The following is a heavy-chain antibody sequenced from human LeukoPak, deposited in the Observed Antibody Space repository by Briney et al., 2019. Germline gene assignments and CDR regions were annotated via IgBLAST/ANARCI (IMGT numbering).Heavy chain of an antibody. CDR2: INPSGSST. D-gene: IGHD1-26*01. V-gene: IGHV1-46*01. J-gene: IGHJ5*02. Sequence: ASVKVSCKASGYSFTSHYMHWVRQAPGQGLEWLGLINPSGSSTLYAQKFQGRVTMTRDMTTTTDYMELSSLRSEDTAVYYCARDNSVGDVAWWFDPWGQGTLVTVSS. CDR1: GYSFTSHY. CDR3: ARDNSVGDVAWWFDP.